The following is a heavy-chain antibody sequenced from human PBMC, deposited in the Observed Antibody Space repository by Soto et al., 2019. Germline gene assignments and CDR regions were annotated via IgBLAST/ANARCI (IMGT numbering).Heavy chain of an antibody. CDR3: ARAPGDLLNYFDY. D-gene: IGHD7-27*01. J-gene: IGHJ4*02. CDR2: IHHSGST. Sequence: SETLSLTCAVSGYSISSGYYWGWIRQPPGKGLEWIGSIHHSGSTYYNPSLKSRVTISLDTSKNQFSLKLSSVTAADTAVYYCARAPGDLLNYFDYWGPGLLVTVSS. CDR1: GYSISSGYY. V-gene: IGHV4-38-2*01.